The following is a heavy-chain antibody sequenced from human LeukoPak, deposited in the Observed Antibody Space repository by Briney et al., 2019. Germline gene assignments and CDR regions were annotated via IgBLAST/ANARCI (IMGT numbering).Heavy chain of an antibody. J-gene: IGHJ4*02. CDR2: IYYSGST. V-gene: IGHV4-39*07. CDR3: ARGDSGSYPGNYFDY. Sequence: SETLSLTCTVSGGSISSSSYYWGWIRQPPGKGLEWIGSIYYSGSTYYNPSPKSRVTISVDTSKNQFSLKLSSVTAADTAVYYCARGDSGSYPGNYFDYWGQGTLVTVSS. CDR1: GGSISSSSYY. D-gene: IGHD1-26*01.